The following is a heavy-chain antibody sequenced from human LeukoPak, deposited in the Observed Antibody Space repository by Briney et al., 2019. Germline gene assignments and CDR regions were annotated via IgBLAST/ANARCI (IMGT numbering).Heavy chain of an antibody. CDR2: MYSRGST. Sequence: SQTLSLTCTVSGGSISNGGDYWSWIRHHPGKGLDWIGYMYSRGSTSYNPSLTRRVTVSVDTSKTNLSVKPSSVTAADTAGYYCARARDQLDGYYYMDVWGKGTTVTVSS. D-gene: IGHD2-2*03. J-gene: IGHJ6*03. CDR1: GGSISNGGDY. CDR3: ARARDQLDGYYYMDV. V-gene: IGHV4-31*03.